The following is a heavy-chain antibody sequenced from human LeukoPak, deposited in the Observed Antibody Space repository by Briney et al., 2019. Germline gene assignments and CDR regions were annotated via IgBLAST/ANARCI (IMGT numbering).Heavy chain of an antibody. D-gene: IGHD3-9*01. CDR3: VRDPYDILTGPYFDY. V-gene: IGHV3-23*01. Sequence: PGGSLRLSCAASGFTFSSYAMSWVRQAPGKGLEWVSAISGSGGSTYYADSVKGRFTISRDNSKNTLYLQMNSLRAEDAAVYYCVRDPYDILTGPYFDYWGQGTLVTVSS. CDR2: ISGSGGST. J-gene: IGHJ4*02. CDR1: GFTFSSYA.